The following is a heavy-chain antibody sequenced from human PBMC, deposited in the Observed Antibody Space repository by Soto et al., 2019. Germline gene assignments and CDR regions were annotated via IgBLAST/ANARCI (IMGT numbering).Heavy chain of an antibody. CDR1: GGSISSYY. D-gene: IGHD5-18*01. Sequence: QVQLQESGPGLVKPSETLSLTCTVSGGSISSYYWSWIRQPPGKGLEWIGYIYYSGSTNYNPSLKSRVTISVDTSKNQFSLKLSSVTAADTAVYYCARVAASLDTAMVTGWFDPWGQGTLVTVSS. J-gene: IGHJ5*02. V-gene: IGHV4-59*01. CDR2: IYYSGST. CDR3: ARVAASLDTAMVTGWFDP.